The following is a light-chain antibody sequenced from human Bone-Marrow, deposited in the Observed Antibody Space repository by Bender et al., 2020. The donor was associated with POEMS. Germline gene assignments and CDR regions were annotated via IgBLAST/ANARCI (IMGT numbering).Light chain of an antibody. V-gene: IGLV1-47*01. CDR1: NSNIGSHY. CDR3: QSYDNSLGGWV. Sequence: QSVLTQPPSTSETPGQRITIFCSGTNSNIGSHYVSWYQQVPGTAPTLLIYRTNRRLSGVPDRFSGSKSGTSASLAISGLRSKDEGDYYCQSYDNSLGGWVFGGGTKLTVL. CDR2: RTN. J-gene: IGLJ3*02.